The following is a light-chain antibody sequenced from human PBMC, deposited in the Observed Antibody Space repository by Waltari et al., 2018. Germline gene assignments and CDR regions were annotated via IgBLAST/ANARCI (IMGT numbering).Light chain of an antibody. CDR1: VLAKQY. J-gene: IGLJ3*02. Sequence: SYELTQPSSVSVSPGQTARNTCSGDVLAKQYARWFQQKPGQAPVLVIYKDSERPSGIPERFSGSSSGTTVTLTISGAQVEDEADYYCYSAADNSWVFGGGTKLTVL. CDR2: KDS. CDR3: YSAADNSWV. V-gene: IGLV3-27*01.